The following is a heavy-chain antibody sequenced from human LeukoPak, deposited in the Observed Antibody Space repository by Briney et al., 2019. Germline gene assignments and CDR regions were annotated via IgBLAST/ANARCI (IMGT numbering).Heavy chain of an antibody. V-gene: IGHV3-23*01. J-gene: IGHJ4*02. D-gene: IGHD6-19*01. CDR2: ISESGETT. CDR1: GFTFSSHA. Sequence: GGSLRLSCAASGFTFSSHAMSWVRQAPGKGLEWVSSISESGETTDYADSVKGRFTISRDNSKNTLYLQMNSLRAEDTALYFCAKQWLVGNWGQGSLVTVSS. CDR3: AKQWLVGN.